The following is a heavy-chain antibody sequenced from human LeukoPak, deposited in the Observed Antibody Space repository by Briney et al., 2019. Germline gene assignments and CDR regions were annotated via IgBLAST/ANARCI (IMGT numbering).Heavy chain of an antibody. CDR1: GFTFSDYY. Sequence: GGSLRLSCAASGFTFSDYYMSWIRQAPGKGLEGVSYISSSGSTIYYADSVKGRFTISRDNAKNSLYLQMNSLRAEDTAVYYCAREGGYCSSTSCLKADYWGQGTLVTVSS. J-gene: IGHJ4*02. CDR3: AREGGYCSSTSCLKADY. D-gene: IGHD2-2*01. V-gene: IGHV3-11*01. CDR2: ISSSGSTI.